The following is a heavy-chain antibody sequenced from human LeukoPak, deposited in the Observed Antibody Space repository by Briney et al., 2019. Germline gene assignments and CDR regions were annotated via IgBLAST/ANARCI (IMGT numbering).Heavy chain of an antibody. Sequence: VASVNVSCKVSGYTLTELSMHWVRQAPGKGLEWMGGFDPEDGETIYAQKFQGRVTMTEDTSTDTAYMELSSLRSEDTAVYYCALSSGFAFDIWGQGTMVTVSS. V-gene: IGHV1-24*01. CDR3: ALSSGFAFDI. CDR2: FDPEDGET. J-gene: IGHJ3*02. CDR1: GYTLTELS. D-gene: IGHD6-19*01.